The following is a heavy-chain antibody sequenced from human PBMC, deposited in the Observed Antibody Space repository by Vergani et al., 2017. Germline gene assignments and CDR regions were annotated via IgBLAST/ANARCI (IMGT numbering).Heavy chain of an antibody. Sequence: VQLVESGGGLVQPGGSLRLSCAASGFTFSSYWMSWVRQAPGQGMAWVANIKQDGSEKYYVDSVKGRFTISRDNAKNYLYLQMNSLIAEATAGYYCASGGCSSTSCYADYYYGMDVWGEGTMVAVSA. CDR2: IKQDGSEK. CDR3: ASGGCSSTSCYADYYYGMDV. CDR1: GFTFSSYW. D-gene: IGHD2-2*01. J-gene: IGHJ6*01. V-gene: IGHV3-7*02.